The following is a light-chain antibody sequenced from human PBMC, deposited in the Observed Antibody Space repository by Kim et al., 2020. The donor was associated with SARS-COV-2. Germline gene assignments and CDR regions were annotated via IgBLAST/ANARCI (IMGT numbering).Light chain of an antibody. CDR2: DAS. V-gene: IGKV3-11*01. Sequence: SPGERATLSCRASQSVSSDLAWYQQKPGQAPRLLIYDASNRATGIPARFSGSGSGTDFTLTISSLEPEDFAVYYCQQRSNWLPLTFGGGTKVDIK. CDR3: QQRSNWLPLT. CDR1: QSVSSD. J-gene: IGKJ4*01.